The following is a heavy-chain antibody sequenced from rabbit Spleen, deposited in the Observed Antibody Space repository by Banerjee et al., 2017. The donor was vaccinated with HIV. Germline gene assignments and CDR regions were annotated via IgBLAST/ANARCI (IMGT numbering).Heavy chain of an antibody. CDR1: GLSFNSGYD. Sequence: QSLEESGGGLVKPGASLTLTCKASGLSFNSGYDMCWVRQPPGKGLEWVACACGDSIGSAYSATWAKGRVAISKTSSNTVTLQMTSLTAADTATYVCARDAGTSFSTYGIDLWGPGTLVTVS. CDR2: ACGDSIGSA. D-gene: IGHD4-2*01. CDR3: ARDAGTSFSTYGIDL. V-gene: IGHV1S40*01. J-gene: IGHJ6*01.